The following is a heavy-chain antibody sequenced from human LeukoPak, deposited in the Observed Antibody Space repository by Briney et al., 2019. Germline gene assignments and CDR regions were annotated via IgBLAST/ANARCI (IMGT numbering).Heavy chain of an antibody. CDR1: GGTFSSYA. CDR3: ARGGAPYSSGWYVY. CDR2: IIPIFGTA. D-gene: IGHD6-19*01. J-gene: IGHJ4*02. V-gene: IGHV1-69*13. Sequence: GASVKVSCTASGGTFSSYAISWVRQAPGQGLEWMGGIIPIFGTANYAQKFQGRVTITADESTSTAYMGLSSLRSEDTAVYYCARGGAPYSSGWYVYWGQGTLVTVSS.